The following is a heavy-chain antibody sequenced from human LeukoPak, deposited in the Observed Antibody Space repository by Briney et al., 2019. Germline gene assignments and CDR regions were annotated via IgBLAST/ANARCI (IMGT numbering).Heavy chain of an antibody. CDR3: AKGPMRSLDV. V-gene: IGHV3-23*01. D-gene: IGHD3-22*01. Sequence: GGSLRLSCAASGFTFSCSAMSWVRQAPGKGLEWVSGISTGGGGTYYADSVKGRFTISRDNSKNTLFLQMNSLRAEDTAVYYCAKGPMRSLDVWGQGTTVTVSS. CDR1: GFTFSCSA. CDR2: ISTGGGGT. J-gene: IGHJ6*02.